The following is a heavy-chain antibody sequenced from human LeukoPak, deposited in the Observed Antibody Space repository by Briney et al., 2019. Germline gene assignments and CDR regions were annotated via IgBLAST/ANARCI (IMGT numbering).Heavy chain of an antibody. CDR2: IRYDGSNK. V-gene: IGHV3-30*02. CDR1: KFTFNTYG. D-gene: IGHD1-26*01. Sequence: PGGSLRLSCAASKFTFNTYGMHWVRQAPGKGLEWVSFIRYDGSNKYYADSVKGRFTISRDNSKNTLYLQMNSLRAEDTAVYYCASAGLIVGATYFDYWGQGTLVTVSS. CDR3: ASAGLIVGATYFDY. J-gene: IGHJ4*02.